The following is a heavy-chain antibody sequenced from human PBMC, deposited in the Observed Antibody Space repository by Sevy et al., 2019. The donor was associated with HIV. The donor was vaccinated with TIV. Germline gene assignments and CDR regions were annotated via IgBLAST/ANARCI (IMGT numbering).Heavy chain of an antibody. CDR1: GITFSSAW. J-gene: IGHJ4*02. V-gene: IGHV3-15*01. CDR3: TTDLGFYSSK. Sequence: GESLKISCAASGITFSSAWMSWVRLVPGKGLEWLGRIKSETDGGAADYAAAVKGRFTISRDDSKEKLYLQLNSLKTEDTAVYYCTTDLGFYSSKWGQGTLVTVSS. CDR2: IKSETDGGAA. D-gene: IGHD4-4*01.